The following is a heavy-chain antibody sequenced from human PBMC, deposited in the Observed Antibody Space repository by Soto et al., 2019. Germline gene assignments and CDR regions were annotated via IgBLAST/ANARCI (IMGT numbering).Heavy chain of an antibody. CDR3: ARVAQDFGALDI. CDR2: ITAGDDT. J-gene: IGHJ3*02. CDR1: GFTFSSYD. V-gene: IGHV3-13*01. Sequence: GGSLRLSCAASGFTFSSYDMHWVRQVTGKGLEWVSYITAGDDTSYPDSVQGRFTISRENAKNSLYLQMNNLRAGDTAIYYCARVAQDFGALDIWGQGTTVTVSS. D-gene: IGHD3-16*01.